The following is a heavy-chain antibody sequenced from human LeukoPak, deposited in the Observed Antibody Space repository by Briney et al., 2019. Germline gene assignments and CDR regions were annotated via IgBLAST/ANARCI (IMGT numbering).Heavy chain of an antibody. V-gene: IGHV1-18*01. J-gene: IGHJ4*02. CDR1: GYTFTSYG. D-gene: IGHD6-19*01. CDR2: ISAYNGNT. Sequence: ASVKVSCXASGYTFTSYGISWVRQAPGQGLEWMGWISAYNGNTNYAQKLQGRVTMTTDTSTSTAYMELRSLRSDDTAVYYCAREKSGYSSGWYYFYWGQGTLVTVSS. CDR3: AREKSGYSSGWYYFY.